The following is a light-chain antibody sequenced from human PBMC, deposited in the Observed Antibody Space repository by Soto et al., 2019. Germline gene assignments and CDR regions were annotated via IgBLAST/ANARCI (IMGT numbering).Light chain of an antibody. J-gene: IGKJ2*01. CDR3: QQYNSWPPGNT. Sequence: EIVMTQSPATLSVSPGERATLSCRASQSVSSNLAWYQQKPGQAPRLLIYGASTRATGIPARFSGSGSGTEFTLTISSLQSEDFAVYYCQQYNSWPPGNTFGQGTKLEIK. CDR1: QSVSSN. CDR2: GAS. V-gene: IGKV3-15*01.